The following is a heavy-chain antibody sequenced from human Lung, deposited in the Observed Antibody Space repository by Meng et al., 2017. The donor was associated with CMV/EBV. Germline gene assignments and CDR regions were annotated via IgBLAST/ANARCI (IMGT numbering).Heavy chain of an antibody. D-gene: IGHD5-12*01. Sequence: LXCGVFGGSLSDYFWSWIRQSPGKGLEWIGEINQSGITTYNPSLKSRVTISADTSKKQVSLNLRSVTAADTAVYFCTRGRADSWRDYGMDVWGQGTTVTVSS. CDR2: INQSGIT. CDR1: GGSLSDYF. V-gene: IGHV4-34*01. CDR3: TRGRADSWRDYGMDV. J-gene: IGHJ6*02.